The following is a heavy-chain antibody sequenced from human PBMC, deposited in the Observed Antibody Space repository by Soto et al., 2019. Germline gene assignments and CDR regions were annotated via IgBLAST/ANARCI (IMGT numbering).Heavy chain of an antibody. V-gene: IGHV1-69*13. D-gene: IGHD2-15*01. CDR3: ARIYCSGGSCHRSLPDAFDI. CDR1: GGTFSSYA. J-gene: IGHJ3*02. Sequence: ASVKVSCKASGGTFSSYAISWVRQAPGQGLEWMGGIIPIFGTANYAQKFQGRVTITADESTSTAYMELSSLRSEDTAVYYCARIYCSGGSCHRSLPDAFDIWGQGTMVTVSS. CDR2: IIPIFGTA.